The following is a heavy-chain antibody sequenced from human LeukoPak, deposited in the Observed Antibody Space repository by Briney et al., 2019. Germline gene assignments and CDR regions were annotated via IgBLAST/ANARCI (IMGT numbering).Heavy chain of an antibody. J-gene: IGHJ4*02. D-gene: IGHD5-18*01. CDR3: ARDRVRYSNGYTCFEY. Sequence: GGSLRLSCAASGFTFSDYYMSWIRQAPGKGLEWVSYISSSGSTIYYADSVKGRFTISRDNAKNSLYLQMNSLRAEDTAVYYCARDRVRYSNGYTCFEYWGQGTLVTVSS. CDR2: ISSSGSTI. V-gene: IGHV3-11*04. CDR1: GFTFSDYY.